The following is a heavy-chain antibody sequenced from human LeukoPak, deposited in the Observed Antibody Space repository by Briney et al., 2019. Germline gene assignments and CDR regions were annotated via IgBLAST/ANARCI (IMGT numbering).Heavy chain of an antibody. CDR2: TNPNSGNT. J-gene: IGHJ4*02. V-gene: IGHV1-8*01. D-gene: IGHD3-10*01. Sequence: ASVKVSCKASGYTFTSYDINWVRQATGQGLEWMGWTNPNSGNTGYAQKFQGRVTMTRNTSISTAYMELSSLRSEDTAVYYCASYYYGSGNIDYWGQGTLVTVSS. CDR3: ASYYYGSGNIDY. CDR1: GYTFTSYD.